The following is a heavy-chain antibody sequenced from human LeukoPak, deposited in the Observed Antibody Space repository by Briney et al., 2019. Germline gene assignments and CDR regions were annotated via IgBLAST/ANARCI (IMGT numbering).Heavy chain of an antibody. J-gene: IGHJ4*02. D-gene: IGHD3-10*01. CDR2: INTDGTEK. CDR3: ARLLAYGSGAEAFDY. V-gene: IGHV3-7*01. CDR1: GFTFSN. Sequence: GGSLRLSCAASGFTFSNMNWVRQAPGKGLEWVANINTDGTEKYYVDSVRGRFTISRDNAKISLYLQMNSLRAEDTAVYYCARLLAYGSGAEAFDYWGQGALVTVSS.